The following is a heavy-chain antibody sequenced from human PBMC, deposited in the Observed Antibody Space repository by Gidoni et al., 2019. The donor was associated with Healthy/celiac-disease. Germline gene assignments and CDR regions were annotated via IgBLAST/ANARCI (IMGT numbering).Heavy chain of an antibody. CDR2: IYYSGST. CDR3: ARSGVDDYDFWSGYKGYYFDY. D-gene: IGHD3-3*01. CDR1: GGSISSHY. J-gene: IGHJ4*02. Sequence: QVQLQESGPGLVKPSETLSLTCTVSGGSISSHYWSWIRQPPGKGLEWIGYIYYSGSTNYNPSLKSRVTISVDTSKNQFSLKLSSVTAADTAVYYCARSGVDDYDFWSGYKGYYFDYWGQGTLVTVSS. V-gene: IGHV4-59*11.